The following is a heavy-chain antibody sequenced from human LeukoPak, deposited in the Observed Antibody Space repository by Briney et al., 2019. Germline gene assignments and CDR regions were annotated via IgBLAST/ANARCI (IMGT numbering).Heavy chain of an antibody. V-gene: IGHV3-7*04. CDR2: IKHDGTEK. D-gene: IGHD6-19*01. CDR3: ARGRLGSGRSFDY. CDR1: GFTFSSYW. Sequence: GGSLRLSCAASGFTFSSYWMNWVREAPGKGLQWVATIKHDGTEKDYVDSVKGRFTISRDNGKNSLYLQMNSLRAEDTALYYCARGRLGSGRSFDYWGQGTLVTVSS. J-gene: IGHJ4*02.